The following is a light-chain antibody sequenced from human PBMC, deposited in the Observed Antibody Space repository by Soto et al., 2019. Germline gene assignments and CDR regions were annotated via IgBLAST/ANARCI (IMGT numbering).Light chain of an antibody. CDR3: QHHTIRPCT. V-gene: IGKV3-11*01. Sequence: DIVLTQSPATLSLSPGERATLSCRASQSITKYLSWYQQKPGQAPRLLIYDASNRATGIPARFSGSGSGTDISLTISSLEPDEFAVYYGQHHTIRPCTFGGGTKVEIK. J-gene: IGKJ4*01. CDR1: QSITKY. CDR2: DAS.